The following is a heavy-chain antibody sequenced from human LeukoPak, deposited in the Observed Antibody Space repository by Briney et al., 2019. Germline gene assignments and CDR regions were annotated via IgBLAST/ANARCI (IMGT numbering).Heavy chain of an antibody. Sequence: SETLSLTCTLSGGSISSSGYYWGWIRQPPGKGLEWIGYIYYSGSTYYNPSLKSRVTLSVDTSKNQVSLKLSSVTAADTAVYYCARSEINDYIKYWGQGILVTVSS. CDR1: GGSISSSGYY. V-gene: IGHV4-39*07. CDR2: IYYSGST. D-gene: IGHD3-16*01. J-gene: IGHJ4*02. CDR3: ARSEINDYIKY.